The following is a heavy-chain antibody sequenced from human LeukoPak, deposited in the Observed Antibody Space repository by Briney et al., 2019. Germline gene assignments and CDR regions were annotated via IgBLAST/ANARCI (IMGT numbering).Heavy chain of an antibody. Sequence: PSETLSLTCTVSGGSISSYYWSWIRQPPGKGLEWIGYIYYSGSTNYNPSLKSRVTISVDTSKNQFSLKLSSVTAADTAVYYCARQAAVAGSYYYGMDVWGQGTTVTVSS. CDR2: IYYSGST. J-gene: IGHJ6*02. CDR3: ARQAAVAGSYYYGMDV. V-gene: IGHV4-59*08. D-gene: IGHD6-19*01. CDR1: GGSISSYY.